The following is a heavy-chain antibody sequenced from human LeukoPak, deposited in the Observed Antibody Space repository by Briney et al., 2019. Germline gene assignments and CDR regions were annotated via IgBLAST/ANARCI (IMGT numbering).Heavy chain of an antibody. CDR3: ARDNTDYDFWSGYWKNNWFDP. CDR2: ISAYNGNT. V-gene: IGHV1-18*01. Sequence: ASVKVSCKASGYTFTRYGISWVRQAPGQGLEWMGWISAYNGNTNYAQKLQGRVTMTTDTSTSTAYMELRSLRSDDTAVYYCARDNTDYDFWSGYWKNNWFDPWGQGTLVTVSS. CDR1: GYTFTRYG. J-gene: IGHJ5*02. D-gene: IGHD3-3*01.